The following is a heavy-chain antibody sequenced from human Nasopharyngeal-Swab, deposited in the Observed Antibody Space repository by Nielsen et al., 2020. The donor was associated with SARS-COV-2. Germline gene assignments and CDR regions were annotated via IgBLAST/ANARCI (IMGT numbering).Heavy chain of an antibody. D-gene: IGHD6-25*01. V-gene: IGHV4-39*01. J-gene: IGHJ4*02. Sequence: SETLSLTCTVSGDSIAYSTFYWGWIRQPPGKGLEWIGNIYYNGNTYQNPSLKSRLTISVDKSKNQFSLQLSSVTAADTAVYYCVGSSGWYYFDYWAQGTQVTVSS. CDR3: VGSSGWYYFDY. CDR2: IYYNGNT. CDR1: GDSIAYSTFY.